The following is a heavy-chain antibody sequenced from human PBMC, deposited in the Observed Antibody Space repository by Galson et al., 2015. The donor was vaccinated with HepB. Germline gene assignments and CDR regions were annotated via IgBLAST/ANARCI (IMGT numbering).Heavy chain of an antibody. Sequence: SLRLSCAASGFTFSDYYMSWIRQAPGKGLEWVSYTSSSSSYTNYADSVKGRFTISRDNGQNSLSLQMNSLRVGDTAVYYCARDVPILGGAFDIWGQGTIVSVSA. V-gene: IGHV3-11*06. D-gene: IGHD2-21*01. CDR3: ARDVPILGGAFDI. J-gene: IGHJ3*02. CDR1: GFTFSDYY. CDR2: TSSSSSYT.